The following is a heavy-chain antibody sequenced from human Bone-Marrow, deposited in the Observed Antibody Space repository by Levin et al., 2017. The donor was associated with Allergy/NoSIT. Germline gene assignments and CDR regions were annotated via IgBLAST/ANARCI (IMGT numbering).Heavy chain of an antibody. D-gene: IGHD2-2*01. V-gene: IGHV3-23*01. J-gene: IGHJ6*02. CDR3: AKVTGGRGGYCTSPSCLYYFGMDV. CDR1: GFTFSNYA. Sequence: RGESLKISCAASGFTFSNYAMNWVRQAPGKGLEWVSVISGSGGSTYHADSVKGRFTISRDNSKNTLYLQMNSLRAEDTADYYCAKVTGGRGGYCTSPSCLYYFGMDVWGRGTTVTVSS. CDR2: ISGSGGST.